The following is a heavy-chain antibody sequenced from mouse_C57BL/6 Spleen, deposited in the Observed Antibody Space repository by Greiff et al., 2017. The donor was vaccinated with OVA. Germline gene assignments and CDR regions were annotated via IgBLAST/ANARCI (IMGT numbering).Heavy chain of an antibody. CDR2: IKPGSGGT. J-gene: IGHJ3*01. CDR3: ARRASSGPWFAY. V-gene: IGHV1-64*01. D-gene: IGHD3-2*02. CDR1: GYTFTSYW. Sequence: VQLQQPGAELVKPGASVKLSCKASGYTFTSYWMHWVKQRPGQGLEWIGVIKPGSGGTNYNEKFKGKATLTADKSSSTAYMQLSSLTSEDSAVYFCARRASSGPWFAYWGQGTLVTVSA.